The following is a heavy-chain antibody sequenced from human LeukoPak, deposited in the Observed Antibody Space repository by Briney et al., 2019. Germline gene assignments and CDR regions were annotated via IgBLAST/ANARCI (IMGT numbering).Heavy chain of an antibody. J-gene: IGHJ4*02. D-gene: IGHD3-22*01. CDR2: ISSSSSYI. CDR3: ARDNEGDYYDSSGYYIDY. Sequence: GGSLRLSCAASGFTFSSYSMNWVRQAPGKGLEWVSSISSSSSYIYYADSVKGRFTISRDNAKNSLYLQMNSLRAEDTVVYYCARDNEGDYYDSSGYYIDYWGQGTLVTVSS. V-gene: IGHV3-21*01. CDR1: GFTFSSYS.